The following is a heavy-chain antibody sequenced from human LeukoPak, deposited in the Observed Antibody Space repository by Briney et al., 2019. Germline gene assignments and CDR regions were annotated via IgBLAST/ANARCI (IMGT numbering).Heavy chain of an antibody. V-gene: IGHV3-15*01. D-gene: IGHD3-22*01. CDR2: VNNSTDGGAT. CDR1: RFSLSNAW. Sequence: GGSLRLSPAPSRFSLSNAWMCSVPQAPGTGGEWGGRVNNSTDGGATDYSAPVKGRFTISREDSKNTLYLQMNSLRAEDTAVYYCAKDWSITMIVVVHYYGMDVWGQGTTVTVSS. CDR3: AKDWSITMIVVVHYYGMDV. J-gene: IGHJ6*02.